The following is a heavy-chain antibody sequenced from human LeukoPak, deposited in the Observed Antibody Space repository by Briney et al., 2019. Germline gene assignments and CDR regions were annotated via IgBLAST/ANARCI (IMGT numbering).Heavy chain of an antibody. CDR1: GYSISTSNW. D-gene: IGHD3-22*01. Sequence: PSETLSLTCAVSGYSISTSNWWGGIRQPPGKGLEGIGYIYYRGSTYYNPSLKSRVTISLDTTKNQFSMKLSSVSDAGTAVYYCARHVHESSGFDNWGQGTLVTVSS. CDR2: IYYRGST. V-gene: IGHV4-28*01. CDR3: ARHVHESSGFDN. J-gene: IGHJ4*02.